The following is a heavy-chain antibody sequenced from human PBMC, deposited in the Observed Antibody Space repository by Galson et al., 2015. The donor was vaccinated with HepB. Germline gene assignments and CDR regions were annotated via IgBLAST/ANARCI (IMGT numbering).Heavy chain of an antibody. CDR3: AREERRGASYYLDS. CDR2: ISYDESQK. CDR1: GFMFDTYA. V-gene: IGHV3-30*14. Sequence: SLRLSCAASGFMFDTYAMHWVRQAPGKGLEWVAIISYDESQKYCADSVKGRFTISRDNSKNTLFLHMKNLRLDDTAVYYCAREERRGASYYLDSWGQGTLVTVSA. J-gene: IGHJ4*02. D-gene: IGHD1-1*01.